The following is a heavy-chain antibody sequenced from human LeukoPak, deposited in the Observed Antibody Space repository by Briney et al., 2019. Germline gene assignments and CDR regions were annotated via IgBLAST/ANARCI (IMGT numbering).Heavy chain of an antibody. D-gene: IGHD3-16*01. V-gene: IGHV3-30*04. CDR3: ARKPWVFGGLTV. CDR2: ISYDGSNK. CDR1: GFTFSSYA. J-gene: IGHJ4*02. Sequence: GGSLRLSCAASGFTFSSYAMHWVRQAPGKGLEWVAVISYDGSNKYYADPVKGRFTISRDNAKNSLYLQMNSLRAEDTAVYYCARKPWVFGGLTVWGQGTLVTVSS.